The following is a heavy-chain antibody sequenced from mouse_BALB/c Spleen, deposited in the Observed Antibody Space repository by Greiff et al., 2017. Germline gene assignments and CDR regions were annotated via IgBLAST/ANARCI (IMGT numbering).Heavy chain of an antibody. Sequence: EVQLVESGGGLVQPGGSRKLSCAASGFTFSSFGMHWVRQAPEKGLEWVAYISSGSSTIYYADTVNGRFTISRDNPKNTLFLQMTSLRSEDTAMYYCARRRAMDYWGQGTSVTVSS. CDR2: ISSGSSTI. CDR3: ARRRAMDY. V-gene: IGHV5-17*02. CDR1: GFTFSSFG. J-gene: IGHJ4*01.